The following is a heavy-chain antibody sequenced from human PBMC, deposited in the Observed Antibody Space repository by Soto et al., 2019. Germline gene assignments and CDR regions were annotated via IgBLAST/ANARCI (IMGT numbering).Heavy chain of an antibody. V-gene: IGHV1-3*05. Sequence: QVQLVQSGAEEKKPGASVKVSCKASGYTFTSYAMHWVRQAPGQRLEWMGWINAGNGKRKYSQKFQGRGNITRDTSAITANMELSNLRSEATAVYYCERGGGGPLDCFDPWGQRTLVTVSS. J-gene: IGHJ5*02. D-gene: IGHD3-10*01. CDR1: GYTFTSYA. CDR2: INAGNGKR. CDR3: ERGGGGPLDCFDP.